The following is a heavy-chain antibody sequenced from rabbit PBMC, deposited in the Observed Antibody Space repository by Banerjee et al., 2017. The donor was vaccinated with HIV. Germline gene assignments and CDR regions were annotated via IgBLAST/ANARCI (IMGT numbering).Heavy chain of an antibody. V-gene: IGHV1S45*01. CDR3: ARDRDWTLDL. CDR1: GFDFSSNA. J-gene: IGHJ4*01. CDR2: IYAGSSVSA. D-gene: IGHD4-2*01. Sequence: LEESGGGLVKPEGSLTLTCKASGFDFSSNAICWVRQAPGKGLEWIGTIYAGSSVSAYSASWVNGRFTISKTSSTTVTLQMTSLTAADTATYFCARDRDWTLDLWGPGTLVTVS.